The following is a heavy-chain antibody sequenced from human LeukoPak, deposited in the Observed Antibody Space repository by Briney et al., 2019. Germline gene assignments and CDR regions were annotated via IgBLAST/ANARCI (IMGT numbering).Heavy chain of an antibody. D-gene: IGHD3-16*02. CDR2: IHPSTGNP. V-gene: IGHV7-4-1*02. Sequence: GASVKVSCKASGYTFTNYAINWVRQAPGQGLEWMGWIHPSTGNPTYAQGFTGRSVFSLDTSVSTTYLQISSLKAEDTAVYYCARAFQRLGELSLPNYWGQGTLVTVSS. CDR3: ARAFQRLGELSLPNY. J-gene: IGHJ4*02. CDR1: GYTFTNYA.